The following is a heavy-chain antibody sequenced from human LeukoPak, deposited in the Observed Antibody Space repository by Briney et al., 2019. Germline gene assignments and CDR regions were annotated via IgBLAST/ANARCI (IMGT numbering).Heavy chain of an antibody. J-gene: IGHJ4*02. CDR1: GGSFSGYY. CDR2: INHSGST. D-gene: IGHD3-22*01. CDR3: ARCFRPLDSSLSYYFDY. V-gene: IGHV4-34*01. Sequence: SETLSLTCAVYGGSFSGYYWSWIRQPPGKGLEWIGEINHSGSTNYNPSLKSRVTISVDTSKNQFSLKLSSVTAADTAVYYCARCFRPLDSSLSYYFDYWGQGTLVTVSS.